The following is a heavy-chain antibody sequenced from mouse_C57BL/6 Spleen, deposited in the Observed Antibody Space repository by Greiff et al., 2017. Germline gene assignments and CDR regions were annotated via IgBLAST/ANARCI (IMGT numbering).Heavy chain of an antibody. D-gene: IGHD2-3*01. CDR2: IYPGDGDT. V-gene: IGHV1-82*01. CDR1: GYAFSSSW. J-gene: IGHJ2*01. Sequence: VQLQQSGPELVKPGASVKISCKASGYAFSSSWMNWVKQRPGKGLEWIGRIYPGDGDTNYNGKFKGKATLTADKSSSTAYMQLSSLTSEDSAVYFCATIYDGYYSGFSYFDYWGQGTTLTVSS. CDR3: ATIYDGYYSGFSYFDY.